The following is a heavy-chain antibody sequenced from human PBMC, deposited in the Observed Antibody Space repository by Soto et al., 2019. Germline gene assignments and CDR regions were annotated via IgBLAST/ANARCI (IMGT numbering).Heavy chain of an antibody. CDR1: GHTFTGYD. CDR2: INPNSGGT. J-gene: IGHJ4*02. V-gene: IGHV1-2*02. CDR3: ERMRRYSSGHV. D-gene: IGHD6-19*01. Sequence: XSVKVSCKALGHTFTGYDMHLVRQAPGQGLECMGGINPNSGGTNYAQKFQGRVTMTRDTSISTAYMELSRLRSDDTAVYYCERMRRYSSGHVWGQGTLVTVSS.